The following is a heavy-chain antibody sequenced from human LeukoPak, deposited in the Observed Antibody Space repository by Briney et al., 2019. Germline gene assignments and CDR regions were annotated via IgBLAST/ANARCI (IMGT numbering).Heavy chain of an antibody. V-gene: IGHV4-59*01. J-gene: IGHJ5*02. CDR3: ARDRVDRFGPRFDP. CDR1: GGSIRRDY. Sequence: SETLSLTCSVSGGSIRRDYWSWIRQPPGKGLEWIGYISYNGITNYNPSLKSRLTMSVDTSKSQFSLKLSSLTAADTAVYYCARDRVDRFGPRFDPWGPGTLVTVSS. D-gene: IGHD5-12*01. CDR2: ISYNGIT.